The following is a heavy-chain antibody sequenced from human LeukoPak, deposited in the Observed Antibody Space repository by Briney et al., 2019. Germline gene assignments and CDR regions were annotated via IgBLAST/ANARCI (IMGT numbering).Heavy chain of an antibody. CDR1: GGSISSSNW. CDR3: AREYSYGSPYFDY. V-gene: IGHV4-4*02. Sequence: PSETLSLTCAVSGGSISSSNWWSWVRQPPGKGLEWIGEIYHSGSTNYNPSLKSRVTISVDKSKNQFSLKLSSVTAADTAVYYCAREYSYGSPYFDYWGQGTLVTVSS. D-gene: IGHD5-18*01. J-gene: IGHJ4*02. CDR2: IYHSGST.